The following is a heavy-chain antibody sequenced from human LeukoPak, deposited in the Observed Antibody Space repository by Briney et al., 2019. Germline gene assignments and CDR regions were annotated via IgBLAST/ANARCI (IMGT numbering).Heavy chain of an antibody. CDR1: GFTFSSYA. V-gene: IGHV3-21*01. J-gene: IGHJ4*02. D-gene: IGHD3-3*01. Sequence: GGSLRLSCAASGFTFSSYAMSWVRQAPGKGLEWVSSISSSSSYIYYADSVKGRFTISRDNAKNSLYLQMNSLRAEDTAVYYCARAHYDFNFDYWGQGTLVTVSS. CDR2: ISSSSSYI. CDR3: ARAHYDFNFDY.